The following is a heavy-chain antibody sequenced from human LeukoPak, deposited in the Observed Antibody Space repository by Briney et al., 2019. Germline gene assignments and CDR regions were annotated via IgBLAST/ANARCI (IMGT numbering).Heavy chain of an antibody. D-gene: IGHD1-1*01. Sequence: ASVKVSCKASGYTFTSYGISWVRQAPGQGLEWMGWISAYNGNTNYAQKLQGRGSITTDTSTSTAYMELRSLRSDDTAVYYCARDPATYNWNDVDYFDYWGQGTLVTVSS. CDR3: ARDPATYNWNDVDYFDY. V-gene: IGHV1-18*01. CDR1: GYTFTSYG. J-gene: IGHJ4*02. CDR2: ISAYNGNT.